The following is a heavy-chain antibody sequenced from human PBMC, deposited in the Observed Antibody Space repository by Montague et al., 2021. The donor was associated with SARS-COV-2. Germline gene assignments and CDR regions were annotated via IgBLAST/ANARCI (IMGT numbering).Heavy chain of an antibody. CDR2: IYYSGRT. V-gene: IGHV4-39*07. CDR3: ARDQGYNWNYYYYYGMDV. Sequence: SETLSLTCTVSGGSISSSSYYWGWIRQPPGKGLEWIGSIYYSGRTYYNPSLKSRVTISVDTTKNQLSLKLSSVAAADTAVYYCARDQGYNWNYYYYYGMDVWGQGTPVTVSS. J-gene: IGHJ6*02. D-gene: IGHD1-20*01. CDR1: GGSISSSSYY.